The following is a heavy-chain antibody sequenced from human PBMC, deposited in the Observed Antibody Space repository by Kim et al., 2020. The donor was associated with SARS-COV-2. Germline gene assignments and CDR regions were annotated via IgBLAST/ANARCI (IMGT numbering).Heavy chain of an antibody. V-gene: IGHV1-69*01. J-gene: IGHJ4*02. D-gene: IGHD2-15*01. Sequence: AQKLQGRVTITADESTSTAYMELSSLRSEDTAVYYCASRCSGGSCYLVDYWGQGTLVTVSS. CDR3: ASRCSGGSCYLVDY.